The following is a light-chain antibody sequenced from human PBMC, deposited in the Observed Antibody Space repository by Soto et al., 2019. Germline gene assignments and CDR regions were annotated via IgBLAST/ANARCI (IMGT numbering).Light chain of an antibody. V-gene: IGKV1-12*01. CDR3: QHPDGLRELT. CDR2: HTS. Sequence: DIQMTQSPPYVSASVGDRVTISCRASQDAGSWLSSFHQKPGGAPNLLIFHTSRKKSVDPPRFGRRGSGTEFKLTLSSLQHEDFGTYYCQHPDGLRELTFGGGTAVEI. J-gene: IGKJ4*01. CDR1: QDAGSW.